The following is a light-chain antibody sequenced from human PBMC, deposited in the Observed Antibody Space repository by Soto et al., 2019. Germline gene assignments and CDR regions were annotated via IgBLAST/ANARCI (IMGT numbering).Light chain of an antibody. V-gene: IGKV3-15*01. Sequence: EIVMTQSPATLSVSPGERSTLSCRASQSVSSNLAWYQQKPGQAPRLLIYAASTRATGFPARFSGSGSGTEFTRTISSLQPDDFATYYCQHYNSYSEAFGQGTKVDIK. J-gene: IGKJ1*01. CDR2: AAS. CDR3: QHYNSYSEA. CDR1: QSVSSN.